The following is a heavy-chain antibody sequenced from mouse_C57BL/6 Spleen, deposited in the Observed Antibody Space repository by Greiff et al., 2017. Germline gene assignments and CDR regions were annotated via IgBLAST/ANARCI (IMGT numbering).Heavy chain of an antibody. D-gene: IGHD4-1*01. J-gene: IGHJ1*03. CDR3: ARRSWDRYSDV. CDR2: ISSGSSTI. V-gene: IGHV5-17*01. CDR1: GFTFSDYG. Sequence: EVTLVESGGGLVKPGGSLKLSCAASGFTFSDYGMHWVRQAPEKGLEWVAYISSGSSTIYYADTVKGRFTISRDNAKNTLFLQMTSLRSEDTAMYYCARRSWDRYSDVWGTGTTVTVSS.